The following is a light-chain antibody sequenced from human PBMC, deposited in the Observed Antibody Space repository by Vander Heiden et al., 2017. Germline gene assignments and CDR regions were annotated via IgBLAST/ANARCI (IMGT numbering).Light chain of an antibody. Sequence: QSVLTQPPSVSAAPGQKVTISCSGSSPNIGSNYVSWYQRLPGTAPKVVIYDNNKRPSGIPDRFSGSKSGTSATLGITGLQTGDEADYYCGSWDSTLSPVFGGGTKLTVL. V-gene: IGLV1-51*01. J-gene: IGLJ2*01. CDR3: GSWDSTLSPV. CDR2: DNN. CDR1: SPNIGSNY.